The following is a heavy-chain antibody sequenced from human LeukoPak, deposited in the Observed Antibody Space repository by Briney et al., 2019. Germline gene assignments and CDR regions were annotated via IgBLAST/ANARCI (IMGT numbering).Heavy chain of an antibody. J-gene: IGHJ4*02. CDR3: ARAETYYYDSSGYFL. Sequence: PGGSLRLSCAASGFTFSNYAMHWVRQAPGKGLEWVAFVSHDGRTQYYVDSVKGRFTISRDNSKNTLYLQMNSLRTEDTALYYCARAETYYYDSSGYFLWGQGTLVTVSS. CDR1: GFTFSNYA. CDR2: VSHDGRTQ. D-gene: IGHD3-22*01. V-gene: IGHV3-30*03.